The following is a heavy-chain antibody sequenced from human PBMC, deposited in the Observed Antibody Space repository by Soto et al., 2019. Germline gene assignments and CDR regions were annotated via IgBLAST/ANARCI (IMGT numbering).Heavy chain of an antibody. D-gene: IGHD1-1*01. V-gene: IGHV3-74*01. CDR3: AGASGWKFDY. J-gene: IGHJ4*02. CDR1: GFSFSSYG. CDR2: VDADGSGT. Sequence: EVQLVESRGGLVQPGGSLRLSCAASGFSFSSYGMHWVRQAPGTGLVWVSRVDADGSGTTYAGSVKGRFSISRDNAKNTVSLQMNNLRAEDTAVYYCAGASGWKFDYWGLGVLVTVSS.